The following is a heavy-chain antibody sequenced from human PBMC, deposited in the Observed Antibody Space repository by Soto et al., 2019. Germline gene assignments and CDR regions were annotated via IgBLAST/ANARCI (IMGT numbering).Heavy chain of an antibody. CDR2: IYYSGST. D-gene: IGHD6-6*01. CDR3: ARRGGFYSSSSGYYFDY. J-gene: IGHJ4*02. Sequence: SETLSLTCTVSGGSISSGGYYWSWIRQHPGKGLEWIGYIYYSGSTYYNPSLKSRVTISVDTSKNQFSLKLSSVTAADTAVYYCARRGGFYSSSSGYYFDYWGQGTLVTVS. CDR1: GGSISSGGYY. V-gene: IGHV4-31*03.